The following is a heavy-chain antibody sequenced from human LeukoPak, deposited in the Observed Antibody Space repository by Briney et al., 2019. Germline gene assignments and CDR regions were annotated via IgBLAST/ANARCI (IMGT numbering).Heavy chain of an antibody. J-gene: IGHJ4*02. CDR2: INPSDGST. V-gene: IGHV1-46*01. CDR3: ARDSRAAPVGALGY. D-gene: IGHD1-26*01. Sequence: ASVKVSCKASGYTFTSYYIHWVRQAPGQGLEWMGIINPSDGSTRYAQKFQGRVTMTRDMSTSTVYMEVSSLRSEDTAVYYCARDSRAAPVGALGYWGQGTLVTVSS. CDR1: GYTFTSYY.